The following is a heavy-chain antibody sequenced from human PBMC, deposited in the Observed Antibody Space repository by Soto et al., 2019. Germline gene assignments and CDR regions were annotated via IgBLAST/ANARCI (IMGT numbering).Heavy chain of an antibody. CDR3: ARVKGAHYFDY. J-gene: IGHJ4*02. CDR2: ISSSGSTI. V-gene: IGHV3-11*01. Sequence: QVQLVESGGGLVKPGGSLRLSCAASGFTFNDYYMSWIRQAPWKGLEWVSYISSSGSTIFYADSVRGRFTISRDNAKNSLFLQMDSLRVEDTAVYYCARVKGAHYFDYWGQGTLVTVSS. CDR1: GFTFNDYY.